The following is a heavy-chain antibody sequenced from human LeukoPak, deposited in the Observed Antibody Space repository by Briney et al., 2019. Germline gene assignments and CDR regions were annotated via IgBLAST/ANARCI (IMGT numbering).Heavy chain of an antibody. J-gene: IGHJ5*02. V-gene: IGHV1-69*13. CDR3: AREGSYGYSSGWYEDWFDP. CDR2: IIPIFGTA. D-gene: IGHD6-19*01. Sequence: SVKVSCKASGGSFSSYAISWVRQAPGQWLEWMGGIIPIFGTANYAQKFQGRVTITADESTSTAYMELSSLRSEDTAVYYCAREGSYGYSSGWYEDWFDPWGQGTLVTVSS. CDR1: GGSFSSYA.